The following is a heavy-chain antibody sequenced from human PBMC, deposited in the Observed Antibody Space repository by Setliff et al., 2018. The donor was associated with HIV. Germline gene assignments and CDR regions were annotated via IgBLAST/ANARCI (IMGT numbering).Heavy chain of an antibody. V-gene: IGHV4-34*01. D-gene: IGHD3-3*01. CDR2: INHRGST. J-gene: IGHJ6*03. CDR1: GGSFSNYY. CDR3: ARATFFDFWSGFPHHYMDV. Sequence: PSETLSLTCAVYGGSFSNYYWSWIRQPPGKGLEWIGEINHRGSTNYNPSLKSRVIMSVDTSKNQFSLRLKSVTAADTAVYYCARATFFDFWSGFPHHYMDVWGKGTTVTV.